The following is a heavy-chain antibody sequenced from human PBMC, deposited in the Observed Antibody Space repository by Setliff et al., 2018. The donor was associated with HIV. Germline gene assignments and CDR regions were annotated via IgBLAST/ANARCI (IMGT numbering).Heavy chain of an antibody. J-gene: IGHJ3*02. D-gene: IGHD3-22*01. CDR1: GGSISDSRYY. CDR3: ARHSITLVVGVPERDDAFDI. Sequence: SETLSLTCTVSGGSISDSRYYWGWIRQPPGKGLEWSGNIYYSGNTYYNPSLKSRVTISVDTSKNQFSLKLSSVTAADTAVYYCARHSITLVVGVPERDDAFDIWGQGTMVTVSS. CDR2: IYYSGNT. V-gene: IGHV4-39*01.